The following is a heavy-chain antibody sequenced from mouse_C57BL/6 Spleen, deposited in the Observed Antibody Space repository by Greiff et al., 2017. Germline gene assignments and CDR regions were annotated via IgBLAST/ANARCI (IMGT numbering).Heavy chain of an antibody. CDR3: ATLIYDGYFAY. CDR1: GFSLPSYV. V-gene: IGHV2-9-1*01. D-gene: IGHD2-3*01. Sequence: VKLQESGPGLVAPSQSLSIPCTVSGFSLPSYVIRCGCQRPGKGLEWLGVIWTGGGTNYNAALKSRLSISKDNAKSQGFLKKNRLQTDDTARYYCATLIYDGYFAYWGQGTLVTVSA. J-gene: IGHJ3*01. CDR2: IWTGGGT.